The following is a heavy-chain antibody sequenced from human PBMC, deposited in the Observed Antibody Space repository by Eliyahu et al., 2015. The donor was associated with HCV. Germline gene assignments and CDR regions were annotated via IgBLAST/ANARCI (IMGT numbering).Heavy chain of an antibody. CDR3: ARDDIWSPPSYYSMNV. V-gene: IGHV3-7*01. CDR2: INEDGNER. J-gene: IGHJ6*02. D-gene: IGHD3-10*01. Sequence: LECLANINEDGNERHYVDSVKGRFTVSRDNARNSLYLEMNNLRADDTGVYYCARDDIWSPPSYYSMNVWGRGTTVTVSS.